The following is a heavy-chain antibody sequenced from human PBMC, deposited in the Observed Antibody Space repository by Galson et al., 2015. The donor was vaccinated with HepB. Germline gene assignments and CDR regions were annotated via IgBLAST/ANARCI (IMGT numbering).Heavy chain of an antibody. Sequence: CKVSGYTLTELSMHWVRQAPGKGLEWMGGFDPEDGETIYAQKFQGRVTMTEDTSTDTAYMELSSLRSEDTAVYYCATPLNSSGWAIFDYWGQGTLVTVSS. CDR3: ATPLNSSGWAIFDY. J-gene: IGHJ4*02. D-gene: IGHD6-19*01. CDR1: GYTLTELS. V-gene: IGHV1-24*01. CDR2: FDPEDGET.